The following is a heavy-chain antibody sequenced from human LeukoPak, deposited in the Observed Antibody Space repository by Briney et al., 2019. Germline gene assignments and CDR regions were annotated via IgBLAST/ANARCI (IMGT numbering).Heavy chain of an antibody. CDR3: ARIYSSSWFLNWFDP. CDR1: GGSISSGSYY. J-gene: IGHJ5*02. V-gene: IGHV4-61*02. Sequence: SETLSLTCTASGGSISSGSYYWSWIRQPAGKGLEWIGRIYTSGSTNYNPSLKSRVTISVDTSKNQFSLKLNSVTAADTAVYYCARIYSSSWFLNWFDPWGQGTLVTVSS. CDR2: IYTSGST. D-gene: IGHD6-13*01.